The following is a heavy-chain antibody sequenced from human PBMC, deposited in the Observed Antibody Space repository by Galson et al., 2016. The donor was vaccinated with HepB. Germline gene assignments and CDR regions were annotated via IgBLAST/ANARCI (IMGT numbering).Heavy chain of an antibody. J-gene: IGHJ4*02. CDR3: VRDHDWGFDY. CDR1: GFTLSTYS. Sequence: SLRLSCAVSGFTLSTYSTNWVCQAPGKGLEWIAYIRSRSNDRAIFYAGSVKGRFTISGDNADSMYLQMNSLRDEDTAVYYCVRDHDWGFDYWGQGALVTVSS. CDR2: IRSRSNDRAI. V-gene: IGHV3-48*02. D-gene: IGHD7-27*01.